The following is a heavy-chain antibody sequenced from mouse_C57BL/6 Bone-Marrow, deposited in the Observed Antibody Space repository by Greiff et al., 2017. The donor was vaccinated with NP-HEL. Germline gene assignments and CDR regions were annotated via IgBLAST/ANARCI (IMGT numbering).Heavy chain of an antibody. Sequence: QVQLQQSGPELVKPGASVKISCKASGYAFSSSWMNWVKQRPGKGLEWIGRIYPGDGDTNYNGKFKGKATLTADKSSSPAYMQLSSLTSEDSAVYFCARGDYYDSSYGSYFDYWGQGTTLTVSS. J-gene: IGHJ2*01. V-gene: IGHV1-82*01. CDR3: ARGDYYDSSYGSYFDY. D-gene: IGHD1-1*01. CDR1: GYAFSSSW. CDR2: IYPGDGDT.